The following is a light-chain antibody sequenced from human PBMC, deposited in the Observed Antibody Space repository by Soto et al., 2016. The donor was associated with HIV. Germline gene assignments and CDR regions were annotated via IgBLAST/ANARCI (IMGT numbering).Light chain of an antibody. CDR3: QQSYNTPRS. CDR2: AAS. CDR1: QGISSY. V-gene: IGKV1-9*01. J-gene: IGKJ1*01. Sequence: DIQLTQSPSFLSASVGDRVTITCRASQGISSYLAWYQQKPGKAPKLLIYAASTLQSGVPSRFSGSGSGTEFTLTISSLQPEDFATYYCQQSYNTPRSFGQGTMVEIK.